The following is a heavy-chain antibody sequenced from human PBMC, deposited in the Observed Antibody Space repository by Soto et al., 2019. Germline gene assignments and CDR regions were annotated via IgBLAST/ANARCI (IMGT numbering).Heavy chain of an antibody. CDR1: GYTFTSYD. J-gene: IGHJ4*02. CDR2: MNPNSGNT. Sequence: ASVKVSCKASGYTFTSYDINWVRQATGQGLEWMGWMNPNSGNTGYAQKFQGRVTMTRNTSISTAYMELSSLRSEDTAVYYCAGIPPTARRAARAGGYWGQGTLVTVSS. CDR3: AGIPPTARRAARAGGY. D-gene: IGHD6-6*01. V-gene: IGHV1-8*01.